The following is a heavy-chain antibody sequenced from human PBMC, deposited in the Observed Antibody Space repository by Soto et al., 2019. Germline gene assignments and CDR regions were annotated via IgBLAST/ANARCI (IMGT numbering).Heavy chain of an antibody. CDR2: ITWNNGSI. D-gene: IGHD6-13*01. CDR1: GFTFDDYA. CDR3: VKDKGGRQLRSWYFDL. J-gene: IGHJ2*01. Sequence: EVQLVESGGGLVQPGRSLRLSSAASGFTFDDYAMHWVRQPPGKGLEWVSGITWNNGSIGYADSVKGRFTISRDNAKKSLYLQMNSLRAEDTAFYYCVKDKGGRQLRSWYFDLWGRGTLVTVSS. V-gene: IGHV3-9*01.